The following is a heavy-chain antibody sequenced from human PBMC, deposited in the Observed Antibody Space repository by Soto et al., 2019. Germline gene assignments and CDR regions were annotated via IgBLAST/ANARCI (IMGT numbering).Heavy chain of an antibody. CDR3: ARLRGGIFGPSGY. CDR2: TYHSGST. Sequence: QLHLQASGPGLVTPAETLSLTCTVSLDSFSSTDYYWGWIRQPPGKGPEWIGSTYHSGSTFYTPSLQSGVAMSVDTSVKQFSLRVKSVTAADTGVYYRARLRGGIFGPSGYWGQGTPVNVSS. D-gene: IGHD3-3*01. J-gene: IGHJ4*02. V-gene: IGHV4-39*01. CDR1: LDSFSSTDYY.